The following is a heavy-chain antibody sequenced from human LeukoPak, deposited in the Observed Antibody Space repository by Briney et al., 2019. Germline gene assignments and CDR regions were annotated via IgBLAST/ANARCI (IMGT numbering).Heavy chain of an antibody. D-gene: IGHD5/OR15-5a*01. Sequence: GGSLRLSRAASGFTFSSYSMNWVRQAPGKGLEWVSSISSSSSYIYYADSVKGRFTISRDNAKNSMYLQMNSLKDGDTAVYYCIRGGIQVSGIDAFDIWGQGTMVTVSS. V-gene: IGHV3-21*01. J-gene: IGHJ3*02. CDR3: IRGGIQVSGIDAFDI. CDR2: ISSSSSYI. CDR1: GFTFSSYS.